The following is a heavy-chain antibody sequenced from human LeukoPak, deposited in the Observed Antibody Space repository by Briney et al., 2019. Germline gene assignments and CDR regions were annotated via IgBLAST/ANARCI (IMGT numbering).Heavy chain of an antibody. Sequence: ASVKVSCKASGYTFTSYGISWVRQAPGQGLEWMGWISAYNGNTNYAQKLQGRVTMTTDTSTSTAYMELRSLRSDDTAVYYCARDFQMYHYGSGSRLYGMDVWGRGTTVTVSS. J-gene: IGHJ6*02. V-gene: IGHV1-18*01. D-gene: IGHD3-10*01. CDR3: ARDFQMYHYGSGSRLYGMDV. CDR1: GYTFTSYG. CDR2: ISAYNGNT.